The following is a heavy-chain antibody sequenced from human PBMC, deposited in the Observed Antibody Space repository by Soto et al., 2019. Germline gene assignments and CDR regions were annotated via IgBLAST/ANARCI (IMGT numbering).Heavy chain of an antibody. CDR2: IYYSGST. CDR3: AGVADILTALCDP. V-gene: IGHV4-59*01. Sequence: SAILSLTCAVSGGYLSSYYWSWLRPPPGKGLEWIGYIYYSGSTNYNPSLKSRVTISVDTSKNQFSLKLSSVTAADTALYYCAGVADILTALCDPWGQGTLVSVSA. J-gene: IGHJ5*02. D-gene: IGHD3-9*01. CDR1: GGYLSSYY.